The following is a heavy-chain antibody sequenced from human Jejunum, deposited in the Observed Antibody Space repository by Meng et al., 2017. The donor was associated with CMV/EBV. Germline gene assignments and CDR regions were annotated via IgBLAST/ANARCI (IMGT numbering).Heavy chain of an antibody. D-gene: IGHD1-26*01. J-gene: IGHJ5*02. CDR1: GGFISSGDYY. CDR2: IYYSGST. Sequence: QMHRHESGQGRLNLHKPLALTCTVSGGFISSGDYYLSWIRQLPGKGLEWIGCIYYSGSTYYNPSLKGRVTISVDTSKNQFSLNLSSVTAADTAVYYCARGQRSYSGSYPEWFDPWGQGTLVTVSS. CDR3: ARGQRSYSGSYPEWFDP. V-gene: IGHV4-30-4*01.